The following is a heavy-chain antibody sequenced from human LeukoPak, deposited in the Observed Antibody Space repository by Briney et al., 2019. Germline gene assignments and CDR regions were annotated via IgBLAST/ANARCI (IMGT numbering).Heavy chain of an antibody. CDR3: AIRMGDWYNWFDP. D-gene: IGHD3/OR15-3a*01. Sequence: PSGTLSLTCAVSGGSISSSNWWSWVRQPPGKGLEWIGEIYHSGSTNYNPSLKSRVTISVDKSKNQLSLKLSSVTAADTAVYYCAIRMGDWYNWFDPWGQGTLVTVSS. J-gene: IGHJ5*02. CDR2: IYHSGST. V-gene: IGHV4-4*02. CDR1: GGSISSSNW.